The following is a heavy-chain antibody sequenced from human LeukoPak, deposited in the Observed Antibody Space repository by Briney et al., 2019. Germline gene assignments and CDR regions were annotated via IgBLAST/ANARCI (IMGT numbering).Heavy chain of an antibody. J-gene: IGHJ5*02. CDR3: ARIMVDDYGDNGLS. D-gene: IGHD4-17*01. V-gene: IGHV1-69*05. Sequence: SVKVSCKASGGTFSSYAISWVRQAPGQGLEWMGGIIPIFGTPNYAQKFQGRVTITTDESTSTAYMELSSLRSEDTAAYYCARIMVDDYGDNGLSWGQGTLVTVSS. CDR1: GGTFSSYA. CDR2: IIPIFGTP.